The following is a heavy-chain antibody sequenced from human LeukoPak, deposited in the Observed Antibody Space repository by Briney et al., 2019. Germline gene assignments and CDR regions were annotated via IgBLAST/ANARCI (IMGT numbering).Heavy chain of an antibody. J-gene: IGHJ4*02. D-gene: IGHD3-16*02. V-gene: IGHV3-30-3*01. CDR1: GFTFSSYA. CDR3: ARDYDYVWGSYLDY. Sequence: GGSLRLSCAASGFTFSSYAMHWVRQAPGKGLEWVAVISYDGSNKYYADPVKGRFTISRDNSKNTLYLQMNSLRAEDTAVYYCARDYDYVWGSYLDYWGQGTLVTVSS. CDR2: ISYDGSNK.